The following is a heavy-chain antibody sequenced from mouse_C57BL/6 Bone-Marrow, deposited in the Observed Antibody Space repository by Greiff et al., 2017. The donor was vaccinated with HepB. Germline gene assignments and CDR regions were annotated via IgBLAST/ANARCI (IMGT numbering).Heavy chain of an antibody. CDR1: GYTFTDYY. Sequence: EVQLQQSGPELVKPGASVKISCKASGYTFTDYYMNWVKQSHGKSLEWIGDINPNNGGTSYNQKFKGKATLTVDKSSSTAYMELRSLTSEDSAVYYCARRDYGSSYPYYFDYWGQGTTLTVSS. J-gene: IGHJ2*01. D-gene: IGHD1-1*01. CDR3: ARRDYGSSYPYYFDY. V-gene: IGHV1-26*01. CDR2: INPNNGGT.